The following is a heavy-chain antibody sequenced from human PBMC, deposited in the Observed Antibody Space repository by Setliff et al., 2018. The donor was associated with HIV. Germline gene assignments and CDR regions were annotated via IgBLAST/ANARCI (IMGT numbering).Heavy chain of an antibody. Sequence: ASVKVSCKASGYTFTDYYIHWVRQAPGQGLEWMGRIIPIFGTANYAQNFQGRVTITADKSTNTAYMELSSLRSEDTAVYYCARGGYYYGSGKGNWFDPWGQGTLVTVSS. CDR3: ARGGYYYGSGKGNWFDP. V-gene: IGHV1-69*06. J-gene: IGHJ5*02. D-gene: IGHD3-10*01. CDR1: GYTFTDYY. CDR2: IIPIFGTA.